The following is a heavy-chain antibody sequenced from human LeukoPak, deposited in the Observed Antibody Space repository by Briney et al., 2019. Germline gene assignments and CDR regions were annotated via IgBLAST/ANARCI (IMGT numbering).Heavy chain of an antibody. CDR3: AKVSTGSGSNRHFDY. CDR1: GFTFSCYA. Sequence: GGSLRLSCAASGFTFSCYAMSWVRQAPGKGLEWVSAISGSGGSTYYADSVKGRFTISRDNSKNTLYLQMNSLRAEDTAVYYCAKVSTGSGSNRHFDYWGQGTLVTVSS. CDR2: ISGSGGST. V-gene: IGHV3-23*01. D-gene: IGHD3-10*01. J-gene: IGHJ4*02.